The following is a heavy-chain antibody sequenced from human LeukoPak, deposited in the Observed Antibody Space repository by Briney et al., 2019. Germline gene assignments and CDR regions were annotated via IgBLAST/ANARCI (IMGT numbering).Heavy chain of an antibody. CDR1: GDSVSSNRAA. D-gene: IGHD6-6*01. J-gene: IGHJ3*02. V-gene: IGHV6-1*01. CDR3: ARGTPLVVTEINTFDI. Sequence: SQTLSLTCAISGDSVSSNRAAWNWIRQSPSRGLEWLGRTYYRSKWYYDYAVSLKGQITINPDTSRNQFSLQLNSVTPEDTAVYYCARGTPLVVTEINTFDIWGQGTMVTVSS. CDR2: TYYRSKWYY.